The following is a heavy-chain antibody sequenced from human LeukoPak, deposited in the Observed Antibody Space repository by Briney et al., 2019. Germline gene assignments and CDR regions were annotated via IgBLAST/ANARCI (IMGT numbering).Heavy chain of an antibody. CDR2: VYYSGST. Sequence: TSETLSLTCTVSGGSISSYYWSWIRQPPGKGLEWIGYVYYSGSTNYNPSLKSRVTISVDTSKNQFSLKRSSVTAADTAVYYCARTPEWELSRVYDYWGQGTLVTVSS. CDR1: GGSISSYY. CDR3: ARTPEWELSRVYDY. V-gene: IGHV4-59*01. D-gene: IGHD1-26*01. J-gene: IGHJ4*02.